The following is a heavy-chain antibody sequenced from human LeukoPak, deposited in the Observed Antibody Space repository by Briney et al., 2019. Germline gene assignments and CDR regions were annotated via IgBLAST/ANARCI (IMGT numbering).Heavy chain of an antibody. CDR2: IYYSGST. V-gene: IGHV4-39*01. Sequence: PSETLSLTCTVSGGSISSYYWGWIRQPPGKGLEWIGSIYYSGSTYYNPSLKSRVTISVDTSKNQFSLKLSSVTAADTAVYYCARLATGLRYFDWLEDYWGQGTLVTVSS. J-gene: IGHJ4*02. CDR1: GGSISSYY. CDR3: ARLATGLRYFDWLEDY. D-gene: IGHD3-9*01.